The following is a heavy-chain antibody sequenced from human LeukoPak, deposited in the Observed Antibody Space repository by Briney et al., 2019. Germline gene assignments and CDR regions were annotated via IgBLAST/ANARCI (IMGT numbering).Heavy chain of an antibody. Sequence: SETLSLTCAVYGGSFSGYYWSWIRQPPGKGLEWIGEINHSGSTNYNPSLKSRVTISVDTSKNQFSLKLSSVTAADTAVYYCARPYGGNSVLVPCGQGTLVTVSS. V-gene: IGHV4-34*01. CDR3: ARPYGGNSVLVP. J-gene: IGHJ5*02. CDR1: GGSFSGYY. CDR2: INHSGST. D-gene: IGHD4-23*01.